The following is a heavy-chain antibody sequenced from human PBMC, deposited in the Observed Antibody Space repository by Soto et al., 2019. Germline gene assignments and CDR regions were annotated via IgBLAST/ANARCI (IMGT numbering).Heavy chain of an antibody. V-gene: IGHV3-11*01. D-gene: IGHD2-2*03. CDR1: GFTFSDYS. J-gene: IGHJ6*02. CDR2: VSRSGSDI. CDR3: ATVGYCSSTSCQTRYYYYGMDV. Sequence: QVQLVESVGGLVKPGGSLRLSCAASGFTFSDYSMNWVRQAPGKGLEWVSYVSRSGSDIYYADSVKGRFTISRDNAKNSLFLQMNSLRAEDTAVYYCATVGYCSSTSCQTRYYYYGMDVWGQGTTVTVSS.